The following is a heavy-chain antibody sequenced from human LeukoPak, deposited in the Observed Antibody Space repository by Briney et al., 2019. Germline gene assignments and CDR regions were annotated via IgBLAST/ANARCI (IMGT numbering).Heavy chain of an antibody. V-gene: IGHV4-34*01. J-gene: IGHJ4*02. D-gene: IGHD3-10*01. CDR1: GGSFSGYY. CDR3: ARHGNYYGSGDGY. Sequence: SETLSLTCAVYGGSFSGYYWSWIRQPPGKGLEWIGEINHSGSTNYNPSLKSRVTISVDTSKNQFSLKLSSVTAADTAVYYCARHGNYYGSGDGYWGQGTLVTVSS. CDR2: INHSGST.